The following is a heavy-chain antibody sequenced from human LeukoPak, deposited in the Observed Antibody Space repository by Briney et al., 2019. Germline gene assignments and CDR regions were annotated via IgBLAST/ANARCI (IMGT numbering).Heavy chain of an antibody. CDR1: GFTFSSYG. Sequence: GGSLRLSCEVSGFTFSSYGMNWVRQAPGKGLEWVSYISSSSGTTSYADSVKGRFTISRDNAKNSLYLQMNSLTAEDTAVYYCARGGGSYYEVDYWGQGTLVTVSS. D-gene: IGHD1-26*01. CDR3: ARGGGSYYEVDY. V-gene: IGHV3-48*04. J-gene: IGHJ4*02. CDR2: ISSSSGTT.